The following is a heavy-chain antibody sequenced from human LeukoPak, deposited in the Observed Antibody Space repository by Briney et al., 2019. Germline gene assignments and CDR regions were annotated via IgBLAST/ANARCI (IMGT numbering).Heavy chain of an antibody. CDR3: AKGTGYDY. V-gene: IGHV3-30*18. D-gene: IGHD7-27*01. CDR1: GFTFSSYG. Sequence: GGSLRLSCAASGFTFSSYGMHWVRQAPGKGLKWVAVISYDGSSKYYADSVKGRFTISRDNSKNTLYLQMNSLRAEDTAVYYCAKGTGYDYWGQGTLVTVSS. J-gene: IGHJ4*02. CDR2: ISYDGSSK.